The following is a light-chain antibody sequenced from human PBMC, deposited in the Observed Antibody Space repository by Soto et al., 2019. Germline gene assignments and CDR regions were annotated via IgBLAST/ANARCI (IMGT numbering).Light chain of an antibody. CDR2: DVS. Sequence: QSALTQPASVSGSPGQSITISCTGTSSDVGGYNYVSWYQQQPGKAPKLMIYDVSNRPSGVSDRFSGSKSGNTASLTTSGLQAEDEADYYCSSYTSISTLVFGGGTKLTVL. CDR3: SSYTSISTLV. J-gene: IGLJ2*01. CDR1: SSDVGGYNY. V-gene: IGLV2-14*01.